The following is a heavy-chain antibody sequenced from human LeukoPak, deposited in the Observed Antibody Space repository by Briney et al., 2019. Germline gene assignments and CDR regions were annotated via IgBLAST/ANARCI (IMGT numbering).Heavy chain of an antibody. J-gene: IGHJ4*02. Sequence: ASVKVSCKASGYIFTDYYMHWVRQAPGQGLEWMGWISAYNGHTNYAQMLQGRVTMTTDTSTTTAYMELRNLRSDDTAIYYCARPYKGAVGDYWGQGTLVTVSS. CDR1: GYIFTDYY. CDR3: ARPYKGAVGDY. V-gene: IGHV1-18*04. D-gene: IGHD1-26*01. CDR2: ISAYNGHT.